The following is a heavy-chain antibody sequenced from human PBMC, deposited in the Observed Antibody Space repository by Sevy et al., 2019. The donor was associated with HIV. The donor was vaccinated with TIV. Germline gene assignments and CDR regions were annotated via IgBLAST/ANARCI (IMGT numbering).Heavy chain of an antibody. Sequence: GGSLRLSCAASGFTFTIYAMTWVRQAPGKGLEWVSGISGSGDTTYYADSVKGRFTISRDNSKNTLYLQMNSLRAEDTAVYYCAKESGKYLGGNIDCRGQGTLVTVSS. CDR3: AKESGKYLGGNIDC. CDR2: ISGSGDTT. D-gene: IGHD1-26*01. V-gene: IGHV3-23*01. J-gene: IGHJ4*02. CDR1: GFTFTIYA.